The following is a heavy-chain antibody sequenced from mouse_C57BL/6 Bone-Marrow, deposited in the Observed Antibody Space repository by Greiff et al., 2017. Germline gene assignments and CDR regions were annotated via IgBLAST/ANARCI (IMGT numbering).Heavy chain of an antibody. CDR1: GYTFTSYW. Sequence: QVQLQQPGAELVKPGASVKLSCKASGYTFTSYWMQWVKQRPGQGLEWIGKIDPSDSYTNYNQKFKGKATLTVDTSSSTAYMQLSSLTSEDSEVYYCARGDYYGSPYAMDYWGQGTSVTVSS. CDR2: IDPSDSYT. D-gene: IGHD1-1*01. CDR3: ARGDYYGSPYAMDY. J-gene: IGHJ4*01. V-gene: IGHV1-50*01.